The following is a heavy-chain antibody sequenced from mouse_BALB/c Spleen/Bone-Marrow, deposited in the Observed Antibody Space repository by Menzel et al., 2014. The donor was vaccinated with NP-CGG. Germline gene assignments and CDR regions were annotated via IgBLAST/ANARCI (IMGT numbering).Heavy chain of an antibody. J-gene: IGHJ3*01. D-gene: IGHD2-2*01. Sequence: VQGVESGAELVRPGSSVKISCKASGYAFSSYWMTWVKQRPGQGLEWIGQIYPGDGETNYNGKFKGKATLTADKSSSTAYMQLSGLTSEDSAVYFCAKVTTGFAYWGQGTLVTVSA. V-gene: IGHV1-80*01. CDR2: IYPGDGET. CDR1: GYAFSSYW. CDR3: AKVTTGFAY.